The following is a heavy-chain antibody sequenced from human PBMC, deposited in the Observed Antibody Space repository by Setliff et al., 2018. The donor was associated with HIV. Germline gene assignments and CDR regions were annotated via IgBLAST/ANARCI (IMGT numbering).Heavy chain of an antibody. CDR2: ISVSGGRT. D-gene: IGHD4-17*01. V-gene: IGHV3-23*01. CDR1: GFTFRTYA. CDR3: ARADYGDFVEY. Sequence: GGSLRLSCAASGFTFRTYAMSWFRQAPGKGLEWVSSISVSGGRTNHADSVQGRFTISRDNSKNTLYVQLNSLRDEDKAVYYCARADYGDFVEYWGRGTLVTVSS. J-gene: IGHJ4*02.